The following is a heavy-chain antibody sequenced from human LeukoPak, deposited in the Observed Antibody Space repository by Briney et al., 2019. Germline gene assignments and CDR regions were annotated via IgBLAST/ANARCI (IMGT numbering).Heavy chain of an antibody. CDR1: GLTASSSY. CDR2: IYSGGTI. D-gene: IGHD5-18*01. J-gene: IGHJ4*02. CDR3: AADSPLRGFSYGFDY. V-gene: IGHV3-53*01. Sequence: SGGSLRLSCAASGLTASSSYMTWVRQAPGKGLEWVSLIYSGGTIYYADSVKGRFTISRDNAKNSLYLQMNSLRAEDMALYYCAADSPLRGFSYGFDYWGQGTLVTVSS.